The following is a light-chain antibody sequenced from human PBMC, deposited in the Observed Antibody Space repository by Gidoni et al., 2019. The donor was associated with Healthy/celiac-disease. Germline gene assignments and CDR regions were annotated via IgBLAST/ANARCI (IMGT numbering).Light chain of an antibody. CDR2: DVI. CDR3: SSYAGSNNFEV. Sequence: QSALTQPPSASGSPGQSVSISCTGTSSDVGGYNYVSWSQQHPGKAPKLMIYDVIKRPSGVPDRFSGSKSGNTASLTVSGLQAEDEADYYCSSYAGSNNFEVFGTGTKVTVL. CDR1: SSDVGGYNY. V-gene: IGLV2-8*01. J-gene: IGLJ1*01.